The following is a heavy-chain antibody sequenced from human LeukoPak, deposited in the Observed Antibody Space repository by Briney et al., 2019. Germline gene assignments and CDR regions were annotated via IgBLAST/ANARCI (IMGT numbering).Heavy chain of an antibody. CDR2: VNPHNGAT. Sequence: GASVKVSCKSSGYTFTGYYVHWVRQAPGQGLEWMGWVNPHNGATSYSQKFQDRVTMTGDTSINTAYLELNRLGSDDSAIYYCAIDYHYFGMDVWGQGTTVTVSS. J-gene: IGHJ6*02. V-gene: IGHV1-2*02. CDR1: GYTFTGYY. CDR3: AIDYHYFGMDV.